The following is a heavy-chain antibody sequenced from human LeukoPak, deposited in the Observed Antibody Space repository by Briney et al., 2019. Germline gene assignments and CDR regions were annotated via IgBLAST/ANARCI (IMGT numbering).Heavy chain of an antibody. CDR3: ARSFYYDSSVPPGY. D-gene: IGHD3-22*01. CDR2: IYYSGST. V-gene: IGHV4-59*08. J-gene: IGHJ4*02. CDR1: GGSISSYY. Sequence: SETLSLTCTVSGGSISSYYWSWIPQPPGKELEWIGYIYYSGSTNYNPSLKSRVTISVDTSKNQFSLKLSSVTAADTAVYYCARSFYYDSSVPPGYWGQGTPVTVSS.